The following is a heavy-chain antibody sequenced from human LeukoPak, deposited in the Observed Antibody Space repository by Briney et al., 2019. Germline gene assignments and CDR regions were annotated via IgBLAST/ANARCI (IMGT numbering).Heavy chain of an antibody. Sequence: QPGGSLRLSCAASGYTFSHYSVNWVRQAPGKGLEWISYISSSGVTIYYADSVKGRFAVSRDNAGNSLYLQMNSLRVEDTAVYYCARSMITFGGAIDYWGQGTQVTVSS. CDR3: ARSMITFGGAIDY. V-gene: IGHV3-48*01. CDR2: ISSSGVTI. CDR1: GYTFSHYS. J-gene: IGHJ4*02. D-gene: IGHD3-16*01.